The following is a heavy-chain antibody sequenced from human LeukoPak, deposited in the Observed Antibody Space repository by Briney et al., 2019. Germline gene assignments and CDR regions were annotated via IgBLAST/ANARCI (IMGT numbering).Heavy chain of an antibody. Sequence: SETLSLTCIVSGGSISNYYWSWIRQPPGKGLESIGYIYYSGTTNYNPSPKSRVTISVDTSRNQFSLKLSSVTAADTAVYYCARGYGRGGALDYWGQGTLVTVSS. D-gene: IGHD5-18*01. J-gene: IGHJ4*02. V-gene: IGHV4-59*01. CDR1: GGSISNYY. CDR3: ARGYGRGGALDY. CDR2: IYYSGTT.